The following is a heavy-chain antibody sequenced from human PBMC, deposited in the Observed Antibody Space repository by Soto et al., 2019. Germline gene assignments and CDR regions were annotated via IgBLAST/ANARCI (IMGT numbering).Heavy chain of an antibody. CDR3: ARNRDYWSNGVCSAYYFAY. Sequence: QVQLVESGGGVVQPGRSLRLSCAASGFTFSSYGMHWVRQAPGKGLEWVAVIWYDGTNKYYADSMKGRFTISRDNSKNTLYLQINSLSAEDTAVYYCARNRDYWSNGVCSAYYFAYWGQGTLVTVSS. J-gene: IGHJ4*02. CDR2: IWYDGTNK. D-gene: IGHD2-8*01. CDR1: GFTFSSYG. V-gene: IGHV3-33*01.